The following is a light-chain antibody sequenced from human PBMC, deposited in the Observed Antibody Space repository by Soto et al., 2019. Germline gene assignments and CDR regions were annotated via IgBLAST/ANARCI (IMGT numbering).Light chain of an antibody. J-gene: IGKJ4*01. CDR2: GAS. CDR3: QQYGSSLV. CDR1: QSVSSSY. V-gene: IGKV3-20*01. Sequence: EIVLTQSPGTLSLSPGERATLSCRASQSVSSSYLAWYQQKPGQAPRLLIYGASSRATGIPDRFSGSGSGTDFTLTISRLEPEDFAVYYCQQYGSSLVFGGGTRWIS.